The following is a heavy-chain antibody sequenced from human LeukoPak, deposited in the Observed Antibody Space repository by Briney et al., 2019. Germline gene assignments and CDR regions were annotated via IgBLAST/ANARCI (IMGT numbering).Heavy chain of an antibody. CDR1: GYTFTSYG. Sequence: GASVKVSCKASGYTFTSYGISWVRQAPGQGLEWMGGIIPIFGTANYAQKFQGRVTITADESTSTAYMELSSLRSEDTAVYYCAIQRIVQNWFDPWGQGTLVTVSS. V-gene: IGHV1-69*13. CDR3: AIQRIVQNWFDP. J-gene: IGHJ5*02. CDR2: IIPIFGTA. D-gene: IGHD2/OR15-2a*01.